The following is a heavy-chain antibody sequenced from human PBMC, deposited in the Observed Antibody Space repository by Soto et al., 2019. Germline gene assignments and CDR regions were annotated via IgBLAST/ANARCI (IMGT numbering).Heavy chain of an antibody. Sequence: PGGSLRLSCAASGFTFSSYGMHWVRQAPGKGLEWVAVIWYDGSNKYYADSVKGRFTISRDNSKNTLYLQMNSLRAEDTAVYYCARDLGSPMAGPFDYWGQGTLVTVSS. J-gene: IGHJ4*02. CDR2: IWYDGSNK. CDR1: GFTFSSYG. CDR3: ARDLGSPMAGPFDY. D-gene: IGHD6-19*01. V-gene: IGHV3-33*01.